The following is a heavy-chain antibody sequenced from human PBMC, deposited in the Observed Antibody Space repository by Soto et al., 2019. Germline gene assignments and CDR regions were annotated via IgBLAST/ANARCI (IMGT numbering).Heavy chain of an antibody. V-gene: IGHV1-18*01. CDR1: GHTFTAYG. Sequence: QAQLVQSGPEVKQPGASVRVSCKASGHTFTAYGISWVRQAPGQGLEWMGRISGYNGNTKYARKVQGRVTMTSDTSTSTAPRELRSLRGDDTTVYYCTTETGQWMVTDWGQATRVTVSS. J-gene: IGHJ4*02. CDR2: ISGYNGNT. D-gene: IGHD6-19*01. CDR3: TTETGQWMVTD.